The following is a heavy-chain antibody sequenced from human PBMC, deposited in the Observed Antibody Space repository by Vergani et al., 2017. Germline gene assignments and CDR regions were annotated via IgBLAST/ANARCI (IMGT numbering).Heavy chain of an antibody. J-gene: IGHJ6*02. V-gene: IGHV3-23*04. CDR2: ISGSGGST. D-gene: IGHD3-10*01. CDR1: GFTFSSYA. CDR3: AREFGKRYYYYYGMDV. Sequence: EVQLVESGGGLVQPGGSLRLSCAASGFTFSSYAMSWVRQAPGKGLEWVSAISGSGGSTYYADSVKGRFTISRDNAKNSLYLQMNSLRAEDTAVYYCAREFGKRYYYYYGMDVWGQGTTVTVSS.